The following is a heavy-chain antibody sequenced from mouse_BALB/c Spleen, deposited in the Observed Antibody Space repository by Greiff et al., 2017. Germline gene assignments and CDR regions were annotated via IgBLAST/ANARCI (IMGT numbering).Heavy chain of an antibody. CDR3: AKHLIHDGYYGYAMDY. Sequence: VQLVESGPGLVAPSQSLSITCTVSGFSLSNYGVNWVRQPPGKGLEWLGVIWGDGNTNYHSALISRLSISRDNSKSQVFLKLKSLQTDDTATYYCAKHLIHDGYYGYAMDYWGQGTSVTVSS. CDR2: IWGDGNT. D-gene: IGHD2-3*01. V-gene: IGHV2-3*01. J-gene: IGHJ4*01. CDR1: GFSLSNYG.